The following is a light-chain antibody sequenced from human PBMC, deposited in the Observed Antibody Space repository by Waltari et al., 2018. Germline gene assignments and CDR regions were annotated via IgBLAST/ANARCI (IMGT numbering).Light chain of an antibody. V-gene: IGKV1-39*01. CDR1: QDISNY. CDR2: AAS. J-gene: IGKJ2*01. CDR3: QQSYGSPQT. Sequence: DLQMTQSPSSLSASVGDRVTITCRASQDISNYVNWYQQKPGKAPKLLIYAASSLHSGVPSRFSGSGSGADFTLTITGLQPDDFAAYYCQQSYGSPQTFGQGTKLEIK.